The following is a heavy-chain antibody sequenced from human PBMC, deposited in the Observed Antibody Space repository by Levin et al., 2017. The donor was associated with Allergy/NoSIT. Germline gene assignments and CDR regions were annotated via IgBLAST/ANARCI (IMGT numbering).Heavy chain of an antibody. Sequence: GGSLRLSCAASGFTFSDYYMSWIRQAPGKGLEWVSYISSSSSYTNYADSVKGRFTISRDNAKNSLYLQMNSLRAEDTAVYYCARDRRDFDWFRRGAFDIWGQGTIVTVSS. CDR2: ISSSSSYT. J-gene: IGHJ3*02. CDR1: GFTFSDYY. CDR3: ARDRRDFDWFRRGAFDI. D-gene: IGHD3-9*01. V-gene: IGHV3-11*05.